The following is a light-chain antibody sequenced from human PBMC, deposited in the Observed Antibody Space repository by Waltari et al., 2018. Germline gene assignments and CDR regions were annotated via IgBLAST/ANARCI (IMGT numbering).Light chain of an antibody. CDR1: AVPRKY. Sequence: SYELTQPPSVSVSPGQTAMITCSGDAVPRKYVYWFQQRAGQAPVMGIYEDNKRPSGIPGGFSGSSSGTMATMTITGAQVEDEADYYCYSTDSSGDDRVFGGGTRLTVL. CDR2: EDN. V-gene: IGLV3-10*01. J-gene: IGLJ3*02. CDR3: YSTDSSGDDRV.